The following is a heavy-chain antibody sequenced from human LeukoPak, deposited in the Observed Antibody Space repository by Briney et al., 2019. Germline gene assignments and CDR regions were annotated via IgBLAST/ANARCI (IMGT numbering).Heavy chain of an antibody. CDR1: GGSFSGYY. CDR3: ARDPSLGYCSGGSCYSNYFDY. CDR2: INHSGST. J-gene: IGHJ4*02. V-gene: IGHV4-34*01. D-gene: IGHD2-15*01. Sequence: SETLSLTCAVYGGSFSGYYWSWIRQPPGKGLEWIGEINHSGSTNYNPSLKSRVTISVDTSKNQFSLKLSSVTAADTAVYYCARDPSLGYCSGGSCYSNYFDYWGQGTLVTVSS.